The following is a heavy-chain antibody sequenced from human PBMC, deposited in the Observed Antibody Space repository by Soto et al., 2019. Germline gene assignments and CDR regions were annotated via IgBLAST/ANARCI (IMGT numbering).Heavy chain of an antibody. V-gene: IGHV4-30-2*01. D-gene: IGHD3-22*01. J-gene: IGHJ3*01. CDR1: GGSISSGAYS. CDR2: IYHSGIT. Sequence: QLQLQESGSGLVKPSQTLSLTCAVSGGSISSGAYSWSWIRQPPGKGLELIGYIYHSGITYYRRSLKSRVTVSVDRSKNQFSLRLSSVTAADTAVFYCARGPYDSSGFYSALDVWGQGTMVTVSS. CDR3: ARGPYDSSGFYSALDV.